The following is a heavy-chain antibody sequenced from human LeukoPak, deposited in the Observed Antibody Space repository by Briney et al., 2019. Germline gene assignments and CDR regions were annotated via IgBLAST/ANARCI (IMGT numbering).Heavy chain of an antibody. D-gene: IGHD2-15*01. Sequence: GASVKVSCKASGYTFTGYYVHWVRQAPGQGLEWMGWINPNSGGTNYAQKFQGRVTMTRDTSISTAYMELSRLRSDDTAVYYCARERFTPSPDIVVVVAATNHAFDIWGQGTMVTVSS. CDR3: ARERFTPSPDIVVVVAATNHAFDI. CDR2: INPNSGGT. V-gene: IGHV1-2*02. J-gene: IGHJ3*02. CDR1: GYTFTGYY.